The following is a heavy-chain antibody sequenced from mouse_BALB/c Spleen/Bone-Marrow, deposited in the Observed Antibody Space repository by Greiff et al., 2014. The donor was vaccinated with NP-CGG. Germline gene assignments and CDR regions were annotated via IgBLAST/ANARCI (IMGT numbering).Heavy chain of an antibody. CDR1: GFNIKDTY. J-gene: IGHJ1*01. CDR3: ASYMYAWYFDV. D-gene: IGHD2-14*01. V-gene: IGHV14-3*02. CDR2: IDPANGNT. Sequence: EVKLVESGAELVKPGASVKLSCTASGFNIKDTYLHWVKQRPEQGLEWIGRIDPANGNTKYDPKFQGKATITADTSSNTAYLQLSSLTSEDTAVYYCASYMYAWYFDVWGAGTTVTVSS.